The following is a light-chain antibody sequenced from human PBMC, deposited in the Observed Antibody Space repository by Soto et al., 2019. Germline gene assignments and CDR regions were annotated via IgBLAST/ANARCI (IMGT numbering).Light chain of an antibody. CDR3: SSYTSNSHDG. Sequence: QSVLTQPASVSGSPGQSITISCTGTSSDVGGYNHVSWYHHHPGKAPKLLIYDDSHRPSGVSNRFSGSKSGNTASLTISVLQAEDEADYYCSSYTSNSHDGFGTGTKVTVL. CDR2: DDS. J-gene: IGLJ1*01. CDR1: SSDVGGYNH. V-gene: IGLV2-14*03.